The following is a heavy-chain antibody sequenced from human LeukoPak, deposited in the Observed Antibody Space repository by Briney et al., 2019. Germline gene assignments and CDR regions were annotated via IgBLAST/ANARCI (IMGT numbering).Heavy chain of an antibody. V-gene: IGHV1-69*13. CDR1: GGTFSSYA. D-gene: IGHD3-22*01. CDR2: IIPIFGTA. CDR3: ARDRSHFDRSDYYDSSGYYPLYYYYYGMDV. J-gene: IGHJ6*02. Sequence: ASVKVSCKASGGTFSSYAISWVRQAPGQGLEWMGGIIPIFGTANYAQKFQGRVTITADESTSTAYMELISLRSEDTAVYYCARDRSHFDRSDYYDSSGYYPLYYYYYGMDVWGQGTTVTVSS.